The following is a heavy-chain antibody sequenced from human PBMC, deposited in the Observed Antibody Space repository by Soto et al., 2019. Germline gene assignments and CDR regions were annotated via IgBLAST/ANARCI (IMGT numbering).Heavy chain of an antibody. CDR3: AKDLGSGKPYYYYAMDV. Sequence: QVQLVESGGGVVQPGRSLRLSCAASGFIFSKYGMHWVRQAPGKGLEWVAVISYDGSNKYYAESVKGRFIISRDKSDNTLYLQMNSLRAEDTALYYCAKDLGSGKPYYYYAMDVWGQGTTVTVSS. V-gene: IGHV3-30*18. J-gene: IGHJ6*02. CDR1: GFIFSKYG. CDR2: ISYDGSNK. D-gene: IGHD3-10*01.